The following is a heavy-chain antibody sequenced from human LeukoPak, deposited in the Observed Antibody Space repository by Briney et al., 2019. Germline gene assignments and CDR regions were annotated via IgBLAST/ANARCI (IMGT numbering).Heavy chain of an antibody. CDR3: ARQGGSYYAIDD. CDR1: GGSLSDYS. J-gene: IGHJ4*02. CDR2: ITQSVNT. D-gene: IGHD1-26*01. V-gene: IGHV4-34*01. Sequence: SETLSLTCGVYGGSLSDYSWSWIRQPPGKGLEFIGEITQSVNTNYNPSLKSRVTISVDMSKNQVSLRLSSVTAADTAVYYCARQGGSYYAIDDWGREPWSPSPQ.